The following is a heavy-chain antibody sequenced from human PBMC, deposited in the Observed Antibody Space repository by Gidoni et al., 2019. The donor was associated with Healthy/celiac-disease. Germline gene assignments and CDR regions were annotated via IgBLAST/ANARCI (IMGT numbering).Heavy chain of an antibody. CDR2: IYSGGST. V-gene: IGHV3-66*01. CDR3: ARGQNTGYYYYGMDV. Sequence: EVQLVESGGGLVKPGGSLRLSCAASGFTVSSNYMSWVRQAPGKGLEWVSVIYSGGSTYYADSVKGRFTISRDNSKNTLYLQMNSLRAEDTAVYYCARGQNTGYYYYGMDVWGQGTTVTVSS. CDR1: GFTVSSNY. J-gene: IGHJ6*02.